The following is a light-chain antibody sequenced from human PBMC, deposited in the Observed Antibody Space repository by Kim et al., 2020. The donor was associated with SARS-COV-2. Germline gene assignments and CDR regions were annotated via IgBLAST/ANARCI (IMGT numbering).Light chain of an antibody. V-gene: IGLV3-19*01. CDR3: KSRDSSGKVV. CDR1: SLRRYY. CDR2: GKN. J-gene: IGLJ2*01. Sequence: VALGQTVMITCQGDSLRRYYASWYQQKPGQAPVLVIYGKNNRPSGIPDRFSGSSSGNTASLTITGAQAEEEADYYCKSRDSSGKVVFGGGTKLTVL.